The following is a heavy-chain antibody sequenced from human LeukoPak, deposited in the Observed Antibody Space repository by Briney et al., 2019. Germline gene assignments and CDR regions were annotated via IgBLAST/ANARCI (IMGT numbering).Heavy chain of an antibody. CDR3: ARGAQMSYYYDSSGSLDI. Sequence: GASVKVSCKASGYTFTSYGISWVRQAPGQGLEWMGWISAYNGNTNYAQKLQGRVTMTTDTSTSTAYMELRSLRSDDTAVYYCARGAQMSYYYDSSGSLDIWGQGTMVTVSS. V-gene: IGHV1-18*01. CDR2: ISAYNGNT. J-gene: IGHJ3*02. D-gene: IGHD3-22*01. CDR1: GYTFTSYG.